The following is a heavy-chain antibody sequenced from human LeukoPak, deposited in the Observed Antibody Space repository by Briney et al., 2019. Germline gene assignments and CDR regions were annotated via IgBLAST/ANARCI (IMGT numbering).Heavy chain of an antibody. Sequence: SETLSLTCTVSGGSISSGSDYCSCVRRPAGKGLEWIGRFYTSGSTNYNPYIKSRVTISVATSKNQFSLKLSSVTAADTAVYYCARDAHYYDSSGYFEGIDYWGQGTLVTVSS. D-gene: IGHD3-22*01. J-gene: IGHJ4*02. CDR3: ARDAHYYDSSGYFEGIDY. CDR1: GGSISSGSDY. V-gene: IGHV4-61*02. CDR2: FYTSGST.